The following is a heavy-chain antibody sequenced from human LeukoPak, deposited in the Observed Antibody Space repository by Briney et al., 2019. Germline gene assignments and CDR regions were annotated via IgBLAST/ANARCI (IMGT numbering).Heavy chain of an antibody. V-gene: IGHV1-2*02. CDR2: INPNSGGT. D-gene: IGHD6-19*01. CDR3: AKGGSAWDNPFDY. J-gene: IGHJ4*02. CDR1: GYTFTVYY. Sequence: ASVKVSCKASGYTFTVYYIHWVRHAPGQGLEWMGWINPNSGGTNYAQNFQGRVTMTRDTSIGTAYMELSRLRVDDTAVYYCAKGGSAWDNPFDYWGQGTLVTVSS.